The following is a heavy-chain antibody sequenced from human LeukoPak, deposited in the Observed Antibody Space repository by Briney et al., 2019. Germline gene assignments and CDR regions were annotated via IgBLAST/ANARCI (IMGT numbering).Heavy chain of an antibody. V-gene: IGHV3-23*01. D-gene: IGHD3-22*01. CDR1: GFPFSSYG. CDR2: ISGSGGST. Sequence: GGSLRLSCAASGFPFSSYGMHWVRQAPGKGLEWVSAISGSGGSTYYADSVKGRFTISRDNSKNTLYLQMNSLRAEDTAVYYCAKETDYYDSSGYVDYWGQGTLVTVSS. CDR3: AKETDYYDSSGYVDY. J-gene: IGHJ4*02.